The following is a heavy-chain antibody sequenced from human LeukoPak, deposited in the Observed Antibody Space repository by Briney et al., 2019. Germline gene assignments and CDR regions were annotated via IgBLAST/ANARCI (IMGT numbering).Heavy chain of an antibody. CDR1: GFTFSSYS. V-gene: IGHV3-48*01. CDR2: ISSSSSTI. J-gene: IGHJ4*02. CDR3: ARLGVLSVYSGYGGTDY. Sequence: GGSLRLSCAASGFTFSSYSMNWVRQAPGKGLEWVSYISSSSSTIYYADSVKGRFTISRDNAKNSLYLQMNSLRAEDTAVYYCARLGVLSVYSGYGGTDYWGQGTLVTVSS. D-gene: IGHD5-12*01.